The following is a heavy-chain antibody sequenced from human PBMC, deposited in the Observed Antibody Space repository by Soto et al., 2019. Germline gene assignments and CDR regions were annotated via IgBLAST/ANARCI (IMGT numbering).Heavy chain of an antibody. CDR2: INPMSRTE. CDR3: VRGTYCGASCYFAREY. V-gene: IGHV1-69*01. Sequence: VQLVQSGSEVKKPGSSVKVSCKASGDTSTTYVVSWVRQAPGNGLEWMGGINPMSRTEKYAEKYSGRVTITADEATKAVYLDLTTLRFEDTAVYFCVRGTYCGASCYFAREYWGQGTLVAVSS. D-gene: IGHD2-21*01. J-gene: IGHJ4*02. CDR1: GDTSTTYV.